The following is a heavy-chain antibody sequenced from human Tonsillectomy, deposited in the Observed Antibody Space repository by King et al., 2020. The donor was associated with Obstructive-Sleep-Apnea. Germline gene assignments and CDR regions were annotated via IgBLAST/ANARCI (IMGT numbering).Heavy chain of an antibody. Sequence: VQLVESGGGVVQPGRSLRLSCAASGFTFSSYAMHWVRQAPGKGLEWVAVISYDGSSKYYADSVKGRFTISRDNSKNTLYLQMNSLRAEDTAVYYCARERKYSSSWLDFKFFGYWGQGTLVTVSS. CDR1: GFTFSSYA. CDR3: ARERKYSSSWLDFKFFGY. CDR2: ISYDGSSK. J-gene: IGHJ4*02. V-gene: IGHV3-30*04. D-gene: IGHD6-13*01.